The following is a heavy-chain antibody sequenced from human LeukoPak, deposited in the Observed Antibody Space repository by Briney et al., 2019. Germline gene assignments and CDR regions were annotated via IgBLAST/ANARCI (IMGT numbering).Heavy chain of an antibody. CDR3: AREYYDFWSGSAYNWFDP. D-gene: IGHD3-3*01. J-gene: IGHJ5*02. V-gene: IGHV4-59*12. CDR2: IYYSGST. CDR1: GGSISSYY. Sequence: SETLSLTCTVSGGSISSYYWSWIRQPPGKGREGIGYIYYSGSTNYNPSLKSRVTISVDTSKNQFSLKLSSVTAADTAVYYCAREYYDFWSGSAYNWFDPWGQGTLVTVSS.